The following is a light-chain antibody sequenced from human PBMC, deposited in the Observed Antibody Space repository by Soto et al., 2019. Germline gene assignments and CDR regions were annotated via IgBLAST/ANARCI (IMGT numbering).Light chain of an antibody. CDR1: QSISSW. J-gene: IGKJ1*01. Sequence: DIQMTQSPSTLSASVGDRVTITCRASQSISSWLAWYQQKPGKAPKLLIYDASSLESGVPSRFSGSGSGTEFTITIISLQPDDFATYYCQQYNSYSPWTFGQGTKVEIK. CDR3: QQYNSYSPWT. CDR2: DAS. V-gene: IGKV1-5*01.